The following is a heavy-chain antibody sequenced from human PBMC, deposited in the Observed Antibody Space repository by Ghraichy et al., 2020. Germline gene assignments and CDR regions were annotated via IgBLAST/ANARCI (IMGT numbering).Heavy chain of an antibody. Sequence: GGSLRLSCTASGFTFSIYNMNWVRQAPGKGLEWVSSISTTSIYIYYADSVKGRFTISRDNAKNSLYLQMNNLRAEDTAVYYCARGGYISGSDYYYLDVWGKGTTVTVSS. D-gene: IGHD5-18*01. J-gene: IGHJ6*03. CDR3: ARGGYISGSDYYYLDV. CDR1: GFTFSIYN. V-gene: IGHV3-21*01. CDR2: ISTTSIYI.